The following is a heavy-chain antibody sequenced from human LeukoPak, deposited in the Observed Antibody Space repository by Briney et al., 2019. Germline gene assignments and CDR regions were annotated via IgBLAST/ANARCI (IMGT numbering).Heavy chain of an antibody. CDR2: ISTNGGST. D-gene: IGHD3-22*01. V-gene: IGHV3-23*01. CDR1: GFTLSSYT. J-gene: IGHJ4*02. Sequence: GGSLRLSCAASGFTLSSYTMTWVRQAPGKGLEWVSTISTNGGSTYYADSVKGRFTISRDNSKNSLYLQMNSLRAEDTALYYCASSRYDSSGYYGIIGYWGQGTLVTVSS. CDR3: ASSRYDSSGYYGIIGY.